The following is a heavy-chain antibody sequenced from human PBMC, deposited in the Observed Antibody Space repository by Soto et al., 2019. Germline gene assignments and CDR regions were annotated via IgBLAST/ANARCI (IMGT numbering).Heavy chain of an antibody. CDR2: ISSSSSYI. D-gene: IGHD3-3*01. V-gene: IGHV3-21*01. Sequence: PGGSLRLCCAAPGFTFSSYSMNWVRQAPGKGLEWVSSISSSSSYIYYADSVKGRFTISRDNAKNSLYLQMNSLIAEDTAVYYCARDPHYAFWSGHYTSPFDYWGQGT. J-gene: IGHJ4*02. CDR3: ARDPHYAFWSGHYTSPFDY. CDR1: GFTFSSYS.